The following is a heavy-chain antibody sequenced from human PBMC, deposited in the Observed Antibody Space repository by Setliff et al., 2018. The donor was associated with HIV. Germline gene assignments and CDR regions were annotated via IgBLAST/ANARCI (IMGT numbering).Heavy chain of an antibody. D-gene: IGHD6-19*01. CDR2: ISHSGST. J-gene: IGHJ4*02. V-gene: IGHV4-34*01. Sequence: SETLSLTCAVYGGSFNGYYWSWIRQPPGKGLEWIGEISHSGSTNYNLSLKSRAAISADTSKKQFSLKLMSVTAADTGIYYCVASSGWSCRLNYWGQGTQVTVSS. CDR3: VASSGWSCRLNY. CDR1: GGSFNGYY.